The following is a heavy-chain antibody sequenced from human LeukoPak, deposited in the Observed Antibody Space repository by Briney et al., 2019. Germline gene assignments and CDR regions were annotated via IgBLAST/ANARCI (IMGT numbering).Heavy chain of an antibody. Sequence: GGSLRLSCAASGFTFSDYYMSWIRQAPGKGLEWVSYISSSSSYTNYADSVKGRFTISRDNAKNSLYLQMNSLRAEDTAVYYCASRRKGTLTFDYWGQGTLVTVSS. CDR2: ISSSSSYT. CDR1: GFTFSDYY. J-gene: IGHJ4*02. D-gene: IGHD3-10*01. V-gene: IGHV3-11*06. CDR3: ASRRKGTLTFDY.